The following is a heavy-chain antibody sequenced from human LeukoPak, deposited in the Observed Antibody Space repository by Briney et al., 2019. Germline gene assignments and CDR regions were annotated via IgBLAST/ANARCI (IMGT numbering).Heavy chain of an antibody. CDR3: EKGGGGGAGAGLFDY. D-gene: IGHD6-19*01. CDR1: GYTLTELS. Sequence: GASVKVSCKVSGYTLTELSMHWVRQAPGKGLEWMGGFDPEDGETIYAQKFQGRVTMSEDTSTDTAYMELSSLRSEDTAVYYCEKGGGGGAGAGLFDYGGQEPLVTFS. V-gene: IGHV1-24*01. J-gene: IGHJ4*02. CDR2: FDPEDGET.